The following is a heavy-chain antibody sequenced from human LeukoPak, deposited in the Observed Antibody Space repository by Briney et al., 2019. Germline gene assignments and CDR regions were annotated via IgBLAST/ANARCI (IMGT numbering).Heavy chain of an antibody. CDR1: GGSFSGYY. J-gene: IGHJ6*02. Sequence: SETLSLTCAVYGGSFSGYYWSWIRQPPGKGLEWIGETNHGGSTNYNPSLKSRVTISVDTSKNQFSLKLSSVTAADTAVYYCARHKQQLIQHFSHYCAMDVWGQGTTVTVSS. V-gene: IGHV4-34*01. D-gene: IGHD6-13*01. CDR2: TNHGGST. CDR3: ARHKQQLIQHFSHYCAMDV.